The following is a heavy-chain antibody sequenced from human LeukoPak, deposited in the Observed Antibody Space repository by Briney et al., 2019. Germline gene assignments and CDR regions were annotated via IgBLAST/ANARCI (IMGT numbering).Heavy chain of an antibody. CDR2: IKSRTDGGTT. CDR1: GFTFPNAW. V-gene: IGHV3-15*01. Sequence: KSGGSLRLSCAASGFTFPNAWMSWLRQAPGKGLEWVGHIKSRTDGGTTDYAAPVKGRFTISRDDSENTLYLQMNSLKTEDTAVYYCATPGRIPEAANWFDPWGQGTLVTVSS. D-gene: IGHD6-13*01. CDR3: ATPGRIPEAANWFDP. J-gene: IGHJ5*02.